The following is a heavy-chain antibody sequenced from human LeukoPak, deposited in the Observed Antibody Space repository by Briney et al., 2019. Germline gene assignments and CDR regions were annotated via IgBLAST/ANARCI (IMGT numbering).Heavy chain of an antibody. J-gene: IGHJ4*02. CDR1: GGSIRSSGYY. D-gene: IGHD4-17*01. CDR3: ARQGYADFSSRPFDY. CDR2: IYYSGST. V-gene: IGHV4-39*01. Sequence: SETLSLTCTVPGGSIRSSGYYWGWIRQPPGKGLEWIGSIYYSGSTYYNPSLKSRVTIFVDTSKNQFSLKLNSVTAADTAVYYCARQGYADFSSRPFDYWGQGTLVTVSS.